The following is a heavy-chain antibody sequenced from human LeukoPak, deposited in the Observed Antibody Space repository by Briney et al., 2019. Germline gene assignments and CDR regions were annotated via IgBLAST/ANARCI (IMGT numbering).Heavy chain of an antibody. CDR1: GGSISSYY. V-gene: IGHV4-4*07. J-gene: IGHJ6*02. CDR3: ARGQDCSSTSCHYNSYYYGMDV. CDR2: IYTSGST. Sequence: SETLSLTCTVSGGSISSYYWSWIRQPAGKGLEWIGRIYTSGSTNYNPSLKSRVTMSVDTSKNQFSLKLSSVTAADTAVYCCARGQDCSSTSCHYNSYYYGMDVWGQGTTVTVSS. D-gene: IGHD2-2*01.